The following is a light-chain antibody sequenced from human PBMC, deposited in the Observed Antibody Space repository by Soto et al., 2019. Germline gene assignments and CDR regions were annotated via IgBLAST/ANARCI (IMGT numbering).Light chain of an antibody. Sequence: QSALTQPRSVSGSPGQSVTISCTGTSSDVGGYNYVSWYQHHPGKAPKLMIYDVSKRPSGVPDGFSGSKSGNTASLTISGLQAEDEADYYCCSYAGSYTFVVFGGGTQLTVL. V-gene: IGLV2-11*01. CDR3: CSYAGSYTFVV. J-gene: IGLJ2*01. CDR2: DVS. CDR1: SSDVGGYNY.